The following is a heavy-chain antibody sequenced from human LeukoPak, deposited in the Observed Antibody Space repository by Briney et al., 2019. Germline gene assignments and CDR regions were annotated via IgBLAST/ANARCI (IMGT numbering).Heavy chain of an antibody. Sequence: SQTLSLTCAISGDSVSSNSAAWNWIRQSPSRGLEWLGRTYYRSKWYNDYAVSVKSRITINPDTSKNQFSLKLSSVTAADTAVYYCASQEAWSPHAFDIWGQGTMVTVSS. V-gene: IGHV6-1*01. CDR3: ASQEAWSPHAFDI. J-gene: IGHJ3*02. D-gene: IGHD2-8*02. CDR1: GDSVSSNSAA. CDR2: TYYRSKWYN.